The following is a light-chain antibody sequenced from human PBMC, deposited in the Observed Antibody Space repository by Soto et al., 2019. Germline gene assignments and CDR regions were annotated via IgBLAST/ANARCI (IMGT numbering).Light chain of an antibody. CDR2: DIS. CDR3: HQRAGWPPT. Sequence: EIRMTQFPATLSASPGGGATLSCGAAQDVTTNFAWYQLKRGQPPRLLIYDISTRATGVPARLRGSGYGTDFTITINSLETEDFEVYFCHQRAGWPPTFGGGTKVDIK. CDR1: QDVTTN. V-gene: IGKV3-15*01. J-gene: IGKJ4*01.